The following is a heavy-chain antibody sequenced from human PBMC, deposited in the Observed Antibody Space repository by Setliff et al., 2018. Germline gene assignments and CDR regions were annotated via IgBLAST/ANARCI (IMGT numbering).Heavy chain of an antibody. D-gene: IGHD3-10*01. CDR1: SYSISTNYY. CDR3: ARVGAVNYDFDS. J-gene: IGHJ4*02. V-gene: IGHV4-38-2*01. Sequence: PSETLSLTCAVSSYSISTNYYWGWIRQPPGKGLEWIGSIYHSGSTYYNPSLKSRVTISVDTSKNQSSLKLTSVTAADTAVYYCARVGAVNYDFDSWGQGTLVTAPQ. CDR2: IYHSGST.